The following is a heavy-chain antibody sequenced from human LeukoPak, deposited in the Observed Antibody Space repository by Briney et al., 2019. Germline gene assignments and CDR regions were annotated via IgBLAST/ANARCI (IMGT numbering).Heavy chain of an antibody. J-gene: IGHJ4*02. V-gene: IGHV3-30*03. D-gene: IGHD3-10*01. CDR1: GITFSSYG. Sequence: GGSLRLSCAASGITFSSYGMSWVRQAPGKGLEWVAVISYDGSNKYYADSVKGRFTISRDNSKNTLYLQMNSLRAEDTAVYYCARGVWFGEPLGLNYWGQGTLVTVSS. CDR3: ARGVWFGEPLGLNY. CDR2: ISYDGSNK.